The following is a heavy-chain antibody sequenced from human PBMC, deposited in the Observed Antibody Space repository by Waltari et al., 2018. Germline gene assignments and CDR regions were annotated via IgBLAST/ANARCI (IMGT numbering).Heavy chain of an antibody. D-gene: IGHD1-1*01. CDR3: AKDPKERSPVH. Sequence: EVQLLESGGGLVQPGGSLRLSCAASGFTFSSYAMSWVRQAPGKGLEWVSVIYGGGSSTYYSDSVKGRFTISRDNSKNTLYLQMNSLIAEDTAVYYCAKDPKERSPVHWGQGTLVTVSS. J-gene: IGHJ4*02. V-gene: IGHV3-23*03. CDR2: IYGGGSST. CDR1: GFTFSSYA.